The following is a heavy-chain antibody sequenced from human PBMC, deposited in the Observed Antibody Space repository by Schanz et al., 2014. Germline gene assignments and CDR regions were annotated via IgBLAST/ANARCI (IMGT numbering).Heavy chain of an antibody. J-gene: IGHJ3*02. V-gene: IGHV1-69*08. CDR2: ITPTLGKV. CDR1: GGTFRSYT. Sequence: QVQLVQSGAEVKKPGSSVKVSCKASGGTFRSYTVSWVRQAPGQGLEWMGRITPTLGKVDYAQKFQGRVTITADKSTSTAYMDLSSLTSEDTAVYYCARGGTREHAFDIWGQGTLVTVSS. CDR3: ARGGTREHAFDI. D-gene: IGHD3-16*01.